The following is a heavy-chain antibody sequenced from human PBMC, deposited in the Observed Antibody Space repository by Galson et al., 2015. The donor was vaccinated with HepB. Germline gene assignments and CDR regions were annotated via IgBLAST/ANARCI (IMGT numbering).Heavy chain of an antibody. D-gene: IGHD3-10*01. CDR3: AREGPSWFGEPTKEYYFDY. V-gene: IGHV3-33*01. CDR1: GFTFSSYG. J-gene: IGHJ4*02. Sequence: SLRLSCAASGFTFSSYGMHWVRQAPGKGLEWVAVIWYDGSNKYYADSVKGRFTISRDNSKNTLYLQMNSLRAEDTAVYYCAREGPSWFGEPTKEYYFDYWGQGTLVTVSS. CDR2: IWYDGSNK.